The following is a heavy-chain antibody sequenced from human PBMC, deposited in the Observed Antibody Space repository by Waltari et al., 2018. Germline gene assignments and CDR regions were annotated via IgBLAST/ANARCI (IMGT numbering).Heavy chain of an antibody. CDR2: IYSGGIT. CDR3: TRGSLDY. CDR1: GFTVSNTY. J-gene: IGHJ4*02. V-gene: IGHV3-53*02. Sequence: EVQLVETGGGLIQPGGSLRLSCAASGFTVSNTYLTWVRQAPGKGRGGGSLIYSGGITDYADSVKGGFTISRDNSKNTLYLQMNSLRPEDTAVYYCTRGSLDYWGQGTLVTVSS.